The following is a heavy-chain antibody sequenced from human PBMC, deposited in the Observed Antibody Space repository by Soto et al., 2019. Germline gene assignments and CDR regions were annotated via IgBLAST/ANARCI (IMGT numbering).Heavy chain of an antibody. D-gene: IGHD3-3*01. CDR3: TTDDYYDFWRYYYCYGMDV. V-gene: IGHV5-51*01. J-gene: IGHJ6*02. CDR2: IYPGDSDT. CDR1: GYSFTSYW. Sequence: VESLKISCKGSGYSFTSYWIGWVRQMPGKGLEWMGIIYPGDSDTRYSPSFQGQVTISADKSISTAYLQWSSLKASDTAVYYCTTDDYYDFWRYYYCYGMDVWGQGTTVTVSS.